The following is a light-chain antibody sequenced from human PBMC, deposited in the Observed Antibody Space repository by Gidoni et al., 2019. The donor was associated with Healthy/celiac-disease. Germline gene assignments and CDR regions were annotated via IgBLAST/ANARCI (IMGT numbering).Light chain of an antibody. Sequence: QSALTQPASVSGSPGQSITISCTGTSSDVGGYNSVSWYQQQPGKAPKLMIYDVSNRPSGVSNRFSGSKSGNTASLTISGLQAEDEADYYCSSYTSSSTLVFGGGTKLTVL. CDR3: SSYTSSSTLV. CDR1: SSDVGGYNS. CDR2: DVS. V-gene: IGLV2-14*01. J-gene: IGLJ3*02.